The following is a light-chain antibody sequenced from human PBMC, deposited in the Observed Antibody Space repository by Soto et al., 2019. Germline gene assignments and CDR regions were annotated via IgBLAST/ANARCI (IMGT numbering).Light chain of an antibody. V-gene: IGKV3D-15*01. CDR2: GTS. J-gene: IGKJ5*01. CDR3: QQYNNWPAIT. CDR1: QSVRSN. Sequence: EIVMTQSPATLSVSPGERATLSCTASQSVRSNLAWYQQRPGQAPRLLIYGTSTRATGIPARFSGSGSGTEFTLSISSLQSEDFAVYYCQQYNNWPAITFGQGTRLDIK.